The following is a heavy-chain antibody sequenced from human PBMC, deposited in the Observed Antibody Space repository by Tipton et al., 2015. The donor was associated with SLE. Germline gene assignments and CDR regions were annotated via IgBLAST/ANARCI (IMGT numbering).Heavy chain of an antibody. J-gene: IGHJ6*02. Sequence: TLSLTCTVSGGSISGYHWSWLRQPPGKGLEWIGYISYTETTKYNPSLKSRGTISVDTSKNHFSLELTSVTAADTAVYYCARQRLRLLSPLDAWGQGTTVTVS. CDR1: GGSISGYH. V-gene: IGHV4-59*08. CDR3: ARQRLRLLSPLDA. CDR2: ISYTETT. D-gene: IGHD3-10*01.